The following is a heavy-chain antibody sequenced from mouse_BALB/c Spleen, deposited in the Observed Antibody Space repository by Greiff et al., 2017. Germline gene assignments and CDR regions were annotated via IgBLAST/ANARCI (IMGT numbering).Heavy chain of an antibody. CDR1: GYTFTDYA. Sequence: QVHVKQSGPELVRPGVSVKISCKGSGYTFTDYAMHWVKQSHAKSLEWIGVISTYYGNTNYNQKFKGKATMTVDKSSSTAYMELARLTSEDSAIYYCARGDGSSYGYAMDYWGQGTSVTVSS. V-gene: IGHV1-67*01. J-gene: IGHJ4*01. D-gene: IGHD1-1*01. CDR2: ISTYYGNT. CDR3: ARGDGSSYGYAMDY.